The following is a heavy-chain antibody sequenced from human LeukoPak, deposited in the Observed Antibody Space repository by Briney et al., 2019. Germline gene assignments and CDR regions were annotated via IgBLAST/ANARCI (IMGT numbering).Heavy chain of an antibody. CDR1: GFTFNNYT. J-gene: IGHJ4*02. Sequence: GGSLRLSCAASGFTFNNYTMHWVRQAPGKGLEWVALIWYDGSNKYYADSVRGRFTIFRDNSKNTLYLQMNSLRAEDTAVYYCARDRGYSYAHPLDFWGQGTLVTVSS. CDR3: ARDRGYSYAHPLDF. CDR2: IWYDGSNK. V-gene: IGHV3-33*01. D-gene: IGHD5-18*01.